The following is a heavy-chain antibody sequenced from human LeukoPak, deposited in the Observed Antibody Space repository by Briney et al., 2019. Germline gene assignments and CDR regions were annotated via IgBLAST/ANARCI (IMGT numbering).Heavy chain of an antibody. J-gene: IGHJ6*03. CDR1: GGSFSGYY. CDR3: ARRNSGIYSPGYYYYYMDV. V-gene: IGHV4-34*01. CDR2: ISHSENT. D-gene: IGHD1-26*01. Sequence: ETLSLTCAVYGGSFSGYYWSWIRQPPGKGLEWIGEISHSENTNYNPSLKSRVTISLDTSKNQFSLRLSSVTAADTAVYYCARRNSGIYSPGYYYYYMDVWGKGTTVTVSS.